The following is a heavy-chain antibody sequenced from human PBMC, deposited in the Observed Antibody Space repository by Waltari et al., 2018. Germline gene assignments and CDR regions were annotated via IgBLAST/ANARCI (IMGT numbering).Heavy chain of an antibody. CDR2: IIPIFGTA. CDR3: ARDIAPQPLGYCSSTSCYSFDY. Sequence: QVQLVQSGAEVKKPGSSVKVSCKASGGTFSSYAISWVRQAPGQGLEWMGRIIPIFGTANYAQKFQGRVTITADKSTSTAYMELSSLRSEDTAVYYCARDIAPQPLGYCSSTSCYSFDYWGQGTLVTVSS. J-gene: IGHJ4*02. D-gene: IGHD2-2*02. V-gene: IGHV1-69*08. CDR1: GGTFSSYA.